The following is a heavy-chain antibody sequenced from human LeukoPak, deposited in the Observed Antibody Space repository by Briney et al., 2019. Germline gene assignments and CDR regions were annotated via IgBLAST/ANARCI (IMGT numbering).Heavy chain of an antibody. CDR3: ARDQWLVVLANYYFDY. J-gene: IGHJ4*02. Sequence: QPGGSLRLSCAASGFTFSKSWMSWVRQAPGKGLEWVAVISYDGSNKYYADSVKGRFTISRDNSKNTLYLQMNSLRAEDTAVYYCARDQWLVVLANYYFDYWGQGTLVTVSS. V-gene: IGHV3-30*03. CDR1: GFTFSKSW. CDR2: ISYDGSNK. D-gene: IGHD6-19*01.